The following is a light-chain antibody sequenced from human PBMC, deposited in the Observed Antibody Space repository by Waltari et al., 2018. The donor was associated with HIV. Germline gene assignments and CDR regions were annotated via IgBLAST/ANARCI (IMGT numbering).Light chain of an antibody. CDR2: AAS. V-gene: IGKV1-39*01. CDR1: QSISSY. Sequence: DIQMTQSPSSLSASVGDRVTITCRASQSISSYLNWYQQKPGKAPKRLIYAASSLQSEVSSRFTGSRSETDFTLTISSLQPEDFATYYCQQSYSTPPYTFGPGTKLEIK. CDR3: QQSYSTPPYT. J-gene: IGKJ2*01.